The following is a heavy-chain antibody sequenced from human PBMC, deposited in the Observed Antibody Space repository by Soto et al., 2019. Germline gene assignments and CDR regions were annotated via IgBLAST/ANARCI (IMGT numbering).Heavy chain of an antibody. CDR2: LFFSGST. J-gene: IGHJ4*02. V-gene: IGHV4-59*12. CDR3: ASQGDSSSWYSPLDY. Sequence: PSETLSLTCTVSGGSISGYYWSWIRQPPGKGLEWIGYLFFSGSTNYNPSLQSRVTISVDASKNQFSLKLSSVTAADTAVYYCASQGDSSSWYSPLDYWGQGTLVTVSS. CDR1: GGSISGYY. D-gene: IGHD6-13*01.